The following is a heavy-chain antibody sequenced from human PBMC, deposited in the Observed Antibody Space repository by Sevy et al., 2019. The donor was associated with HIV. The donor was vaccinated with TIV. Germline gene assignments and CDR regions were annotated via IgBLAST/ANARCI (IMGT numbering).Heavy chain of an antibody. CDR1: GFTFIGYT. CDR3: AREGTGRGYYYGLDV. CDR2: ISSTGKYI. J-gene: IGHJ6*02. V-gene: IGHV3-21*01. Sequence: GESLKISCAASGFTFIGYTMNWVRQAPGKGLEWVSSISSTGKYIYYAESLKGRFTVSRDNADNSLYLQINSLRAEDTAIYYCAREGTGRGYYYGLDVWGQGTTVTVSS. D-gene: IGHD1-26*01.